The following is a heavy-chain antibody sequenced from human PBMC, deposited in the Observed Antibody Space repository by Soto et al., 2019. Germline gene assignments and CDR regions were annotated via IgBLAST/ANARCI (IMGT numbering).Heavy chain of an antibody. CDR3: ARFWSWSVMHYYYYGMDV. V-gene: IGHV1-69*13. CDR1: GGTFSRYA. J-gene: IGHJ6*02. D-gene: IGHD2-21*01. CDR2: IIPIFGTA. Sequence: GASVQASCKASGGTFSRYAISWVRQAPGQGLEWMGGIIPIFGTANYAQKFQDRVTITADESTSTAYMELSSLRSEDTAVYYCARFWSWSVMHYYYYGMDVWGQGTTVTVSS.